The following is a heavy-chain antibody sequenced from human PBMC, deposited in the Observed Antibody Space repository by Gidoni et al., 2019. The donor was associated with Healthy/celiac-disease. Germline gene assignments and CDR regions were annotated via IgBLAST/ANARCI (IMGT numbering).Heavy chain of an antibody. CDR3: ARGDDQGGGMDV. Sequence: QVQLVESGGGVVQPGRSLRLSCAASGFTFSSYGMHWVRQAPGKGLEWVAVIWYDGSNKYYADSVKGRFTISRDNSKNTLYLQMNSLRAEDTAVYYCARGDDQGGGMDVWGQGTTVTVSS. CDR2: IWYDGSNK. D-gene: IGHD3-16*01. V-gene: IGHV3-33*01. CDR1: GFTFSSYG. J-gene: IGHJ6*02.